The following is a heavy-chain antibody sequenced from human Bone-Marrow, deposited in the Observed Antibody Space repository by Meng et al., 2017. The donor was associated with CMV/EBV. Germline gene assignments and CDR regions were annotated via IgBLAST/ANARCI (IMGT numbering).Heavy chain of an antibody. CDR1: GFTVSSNY. J-gene: IGHJ6*02. V-gene: IGHV3-53*01. CDR3: ARDATEYGMDV. CDR2: IYSGGST. Sequence: GGSLRLSCAASGFTVSSNYMSWVRQAPGKGLEWVSVIYSGGSTYYADPVKGRFTISRDNSKNTLYLQMNSLRAEDTAVYYCARDATEYGMDVWGQGTTVTVSS. D-gene: IGHD1-14*01.